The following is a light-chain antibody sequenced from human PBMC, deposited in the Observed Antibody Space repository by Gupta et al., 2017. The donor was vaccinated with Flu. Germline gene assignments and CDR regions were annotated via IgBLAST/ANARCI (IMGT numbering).Light chain of an antibody. CDR3: ASFADGRYV. V-gene: IGLV2-8*01. Sequence: GSSGDVGAYNYVSWYQHHPGKAPKLMIYEVSRRPSGVPDRFYASKSGSTASLTVSGLQAEDEADYYCASFADGRYVFGTGTKVTVL. CDR1: SGDVGAYNY. J-gene: IGLJ1*01. CDR2: EVS.